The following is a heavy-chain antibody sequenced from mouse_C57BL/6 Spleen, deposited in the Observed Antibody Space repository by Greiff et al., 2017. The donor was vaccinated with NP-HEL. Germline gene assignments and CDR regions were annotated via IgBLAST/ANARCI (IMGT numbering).Heavy chain of an antibody. J-gene: IGHJ1*03. CDR1: GYTFTDYN. CDR2: INPNNGGT. D-gene: IGHD2-1*01. CDR3: ARFYGNFFDV. V-gene: IGHV1-18*01. Sequence: VQLQQSGPELVKPGASVKIPCKASGYTFTDYNMDWVKQSHGKSLEWIGDINPNNGGTIYNQKFKGKATLTVDKSSSTAYMELRSLTSEDTAVYYCARFYGNFFDVWGTGTTVTVSS.